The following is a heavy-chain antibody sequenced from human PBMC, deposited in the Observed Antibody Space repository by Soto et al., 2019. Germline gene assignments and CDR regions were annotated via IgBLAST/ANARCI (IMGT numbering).Heavy chain of an antibody. D-gene: IGHD3-22*01. CDR3: AKFNSGYYLYYFDY. CDR1: GFTFSSYS. J-gene: IGHJ4*02. V-gene: IGHV3-21*04. Sequence: PGGSLRLSCAASGFTFSSYSMNWVRQAPGKGLEWVSSISSSSSYIYYADSVKGRFTISRDNSKNSLYLQMNSLRAEDTAVYYCAKFNSGYYLYYFDYWGQGTLVTVSS. CDR2: ISSSSSYI.